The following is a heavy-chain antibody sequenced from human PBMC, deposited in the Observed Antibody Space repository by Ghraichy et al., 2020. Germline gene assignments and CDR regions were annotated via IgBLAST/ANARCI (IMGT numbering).Heavy chain of an antibody. D-gene: IGHD3-10*01. CDR2: IKQDGSEK. Sequence: GGSLRLSCAASGFTFGSYWMSWVRQAPGKGLEWVAKIKQDGSEKYYVDSVKGRFTISRDNAKNSLYLQMNSLRAEDTAVYYCARDRSGYLDLWGRGTLVTVSS. V-gene: IGHV3-7*01. CDR3: ARDRSGYLDL. CDR1: GFTFGSYW. J-gene: IGHJ2*01.